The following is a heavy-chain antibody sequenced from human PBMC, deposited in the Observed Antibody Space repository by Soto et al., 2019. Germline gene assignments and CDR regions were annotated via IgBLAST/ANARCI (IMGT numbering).Heavy chain of an antibody. CDR3: SSLYRGCNS. V-gene: IGHV4-39*06. J-gene: IGHJ5*02. CDR1: GGSTSHYEYY. D-gene: IGHD3-16*02. Sequence: AETRCGTYSRSGGSTSHYEYYWCWVRPRPGNGLECIGEIYHSGTTNYNPSLKSRVTISVDKSKNQIPLKLSSVTAADTAVYYCSSLYRGCNSWGRGTLVAVS. CDR2: IYHSGTT.